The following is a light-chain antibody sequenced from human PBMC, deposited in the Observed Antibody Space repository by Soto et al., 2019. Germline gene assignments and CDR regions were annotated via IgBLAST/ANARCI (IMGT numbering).Light chain of an antibody. Sequence: EIVLTQSPGTLSLSPGERGTLCYTPSQSVISTYLAWYQQKPGQAPRLLIYGASSRATGIPDRFSGSGSGTDFTLTVSSLQPEDFATYYCLQDHDASWTFGQGTKVDI. CDR2: GAS. CDR1: QSVISTY. V-gene: IGKV3-20*01. J-gene: IGKJ1*01. CDR3: LQDHDASWT.